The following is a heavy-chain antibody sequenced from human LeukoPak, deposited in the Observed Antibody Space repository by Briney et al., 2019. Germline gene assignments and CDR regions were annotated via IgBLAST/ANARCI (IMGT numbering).Heavy chain of an antibody. J-gene: IGHJ4*02. CDR2: ISYDGSNK. CDR3: ARAVVVVAACDY. V-gene: IGHV3-30-3*01. CDR1: GFTFSSYA. D-gene: IGHD2-15*01. Sequence: GGSLRRSCAASGFTFSSYAMHWVRQAPGKGLEWVAVISYDGSNKYYADSVKGRFTISRDNSKNTLYLQMSSLRAEDTAVYYCARAVVVVAACDYWGQGTLVTVSS.